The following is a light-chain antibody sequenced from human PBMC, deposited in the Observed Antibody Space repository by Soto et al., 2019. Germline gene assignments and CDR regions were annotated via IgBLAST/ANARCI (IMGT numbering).Light chain of an antibody. V-gene: IGLV1-47*01. CDR1: SSNIGSKY. CDR2: RNI. J-gene: IGLJ3*02. Sequence: QSVLTQPPSASGTPGQRVTISCSGSSSNIGSKYVYWYQQLPGTAPKLLIYRNIQRPSGVPDRFSGSKSGTSASLAISGRRSEDEADYYCAAWDDSLSGWVFGGVTQLTVL. CDR3: AAWDDSLSGWV.